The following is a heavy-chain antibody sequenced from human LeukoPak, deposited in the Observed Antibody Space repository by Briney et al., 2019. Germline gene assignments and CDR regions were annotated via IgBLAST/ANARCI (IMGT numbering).Heavy chain of an antibody. CDR1: GGSISSSSYY. Sequence: PSETLSLTCTVSGGSISSSSYYWGWIRQPPGKGLEWIGSIYYSGSTYYNPSLKSRVTISVDTSKNQFSLKLSSVTAADTAVYYCARESIAAAGHPLAHWFDPWGQGTLVTVSS. J-gene: IGHJ5*02. CDR3: ARESIAAAGHPLAHWFDP. CDR2: IYYSGST. D-gene: IGHD6-13*01. V-gene: IGHV4-39*07.